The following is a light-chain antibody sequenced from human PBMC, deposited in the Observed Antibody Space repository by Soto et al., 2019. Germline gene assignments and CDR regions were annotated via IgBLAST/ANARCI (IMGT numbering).Light chain of an antibody. Sequence: QSALTQPASVSGSPGQSITISCTGTSSDVGTYNLVSWYQHHPGKAPKLMIYEGSKRPSGVSNRFSGSKSGNTASLTISGLQAEDEADYYCCSYAGGSYVLGTGTKLTVL. V-gene: IGLV2-23*01. CDR3: CSYAGGSYV. CDR1: SSDVGTYNL. CDR2: EGS. J-gene: IGLJ1*01.